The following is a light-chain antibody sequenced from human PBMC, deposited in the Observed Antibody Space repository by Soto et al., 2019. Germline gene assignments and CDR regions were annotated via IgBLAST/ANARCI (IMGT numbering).Light chain of an antibody. CDR3: QQYDDWPLT. J-gene: IGKJ4*01. V-gene: IGKV4-1*01. CDR2: WAS. CDR1: QSVLYSSNNKNY. Sequence: DIVMTQSPDSLAVSLGERATINCKSSQSVLYSSNNKNYLAWYQQKPGQPPKLLIYWASTRESGVPDRFSGSGSGTDFTLTISNLQSEDFAVYYCQQYDDWPLTLGGGTKVEIK.